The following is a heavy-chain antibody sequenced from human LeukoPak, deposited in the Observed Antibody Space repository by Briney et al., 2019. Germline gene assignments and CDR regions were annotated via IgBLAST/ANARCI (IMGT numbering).Heavy chain of an antibody. V-gene: IGHV1-69*06. CDR2: IIPIFGTA. Sequence: SVKVSCKASGGTFSSYAISWVRQAPGQGLEWMGGIIPIFGTANYAQKFQGRVTITADKSTSTAYMELSSLSSEDTAVYYCARDPSDEDGSWFDPWGQGTLVTVSS. CDR1: GGTFSSYA. CDR3: ARDPSDEDGSWFDP. J-gene: IGHJ5*02. D-gene: IGHD2-2*01.